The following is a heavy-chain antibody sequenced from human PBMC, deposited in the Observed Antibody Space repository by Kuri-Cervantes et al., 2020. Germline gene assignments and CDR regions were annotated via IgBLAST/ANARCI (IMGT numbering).Heavy chain of an antibody. V-gene: IGHV5-51*01. Sequence: GGSLRLSCKGSGYSFTSYWIGWVRQMPGKGLEWMGIIYPGDSDTRYSPSFQGQVTISADKSISTAYLQWSSLKASDTAMYYCARLHGGSYRSRVFDIWGQGTMVTVSS. CDR1: GYSFTSYW. CDR2: IYPGDSDT. CDR3: ARLHGGSYRSRVFDI. D-gene: IGHD1-26*01. J-gene: IGHJ3*02.